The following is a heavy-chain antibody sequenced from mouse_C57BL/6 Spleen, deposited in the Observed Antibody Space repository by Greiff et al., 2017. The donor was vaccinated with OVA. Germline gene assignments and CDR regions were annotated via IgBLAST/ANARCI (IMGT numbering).Heavy chain of an antibody. J-gene: IGHJ1*03. CDR3: AREVTTARYFDV. CDR2: ISDGGSYT. Sequence: EVKLMESGGGLVKPGGSLKLSCAASGFTFSSYAMSWVRQTPDKRLEWVATISDGGSYTSYPDNVKGRFTISRDNAKNNLYLQRGQLKSEDTARYYGAREVTTARYFDVWGTGTTVTVSS. V-gene: IGHV5-4*01. D-gene: IGHD1-2*01. CDR1: GFTFSSYA.